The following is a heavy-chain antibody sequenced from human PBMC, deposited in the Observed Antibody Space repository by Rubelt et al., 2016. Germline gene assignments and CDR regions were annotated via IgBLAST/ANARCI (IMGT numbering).Heavy chain of an antibody. CDR1: GYTFTTYY. J-gene: IGHJ6*02. CDR3: ARDYDFWSGPIMDV. CDR2: MNPNSGNT. D-gene: IGHD3-3*01. V-gene: IGHV1-8*02. Sequence: QVQLVQSGAEVKKPGASVKVSCKAFGYTFTTYYMYWVRQAPGQGLEWLGWMNPNSGNTAYAQKFQGRVTMTRDTSISTAYMELNSLTSEDTAVYYCARDYDFWSGPIMDVWGQGTTVTVSS.